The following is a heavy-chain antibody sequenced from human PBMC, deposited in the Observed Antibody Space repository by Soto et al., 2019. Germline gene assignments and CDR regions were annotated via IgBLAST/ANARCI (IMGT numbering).Heavy chain of an antibody. V-gene: IGHV4-59*01. CDR3: AREDYSGNSDYFDY. Sequence: SETLSLTCTVSGGSISSYYWSWIRQPPGKGLEWIGYIYYSGSTNYNPSLKSRVTISVDTSKNQFSLKLSSVTAADTAVYYCAREDYSGNSDYFDYWGQGTLVTVSS. J-gene: IGHJ4*02. CDR1: GGSISSYY. D-gene: IGHD4-4*01. CDR2: IYYSGST.